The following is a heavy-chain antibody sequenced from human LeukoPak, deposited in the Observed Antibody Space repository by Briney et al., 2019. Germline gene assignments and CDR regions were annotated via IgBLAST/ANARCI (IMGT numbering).Heavy chain of an antibody. CDR2: IRYDGSNK. CDR1: GFTFSSYG. J-gene: IGHJ6*03. Sequence: GGSLRLSCAASGFTFSSYGMHWVRQAPDKGLEWVAFIRYDGSNKYYADSVKGRFTISRDNSKNTLYLQMNSLRAEDTAVYYCAKDQSCSSTSCYRNYYYYYMDVWGKGTTVTVSS. CDR3: AKDQSCSSTSCYRNYYYYYMDV. V-gene: IGHV3-30*02. D-gene: IGHD2-2*01.